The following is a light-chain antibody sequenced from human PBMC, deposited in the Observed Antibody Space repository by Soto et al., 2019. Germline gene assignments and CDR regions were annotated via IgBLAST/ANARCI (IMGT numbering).Light chain of an antibody. Sequence: EVVMTQSLATLSVSPGERATLYCRASESVSRNLAWYQQKPGQAPRLLIYDASTRATGIPDRFSGGGSGTEFTLTISSLQSEDFVVYYCQQYNSWPPITFGQGTRLEI. V-gene: IGKV3-15*01. J-gene: IGKJ5*01. CDR1: ESVSRN. CDR2: DAS. CDR3: QQYNSWPPIT.